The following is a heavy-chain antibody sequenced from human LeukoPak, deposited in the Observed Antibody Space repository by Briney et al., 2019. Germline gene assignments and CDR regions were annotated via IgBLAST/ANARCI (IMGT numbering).Heavy chain of an antibody. Sequence: GGSLRLSCAASGFTFSSYWMSWVRQAPGKGLEWVANIKQDGSEKYYVDSVKGRFTISRDNAKNSLYLQMNSLRAEDTAVYYCARADVLLNWNDVSGAFDIWGQGTMVTVSS. J-gene: IGHJ3*02. CDR3: ARADVLLNWNDVSGAFDI. CDR2: IKQDGSEK. D-gene: IGHD1-1*01. CDR1: GFTFSSYW. V-gene: IGHV3-7*01.